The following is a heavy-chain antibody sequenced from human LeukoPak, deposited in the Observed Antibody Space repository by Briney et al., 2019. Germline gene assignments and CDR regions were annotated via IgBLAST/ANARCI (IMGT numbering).Heavy chain of an antibody. V-gene: IGHV1-69*13. D-gene: IGHD3-16*01. CDR2: LIPLFGTA. J-gene: IGHJ3*02. CDR3: ARPVWDTSPGAFDI. Sequence: SVKVSCKASGGSSNTYPCNWVRQAPGQRLEWMGGLIPLFGTANYAQKFQGRVTITADESTSTTYLELSSLTSEDTAVYYCARPVWDTSPGAFDIWGQGTMVSVSS. CDR1: GGSSNTYP.